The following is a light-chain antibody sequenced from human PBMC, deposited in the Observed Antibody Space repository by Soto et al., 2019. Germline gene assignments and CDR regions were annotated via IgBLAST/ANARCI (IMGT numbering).Light chain of an antibody. V-gene: IGKV3-15*01. CDR1: QSVDSR. Sequence: EILMAQSPATLSVSPGERATLSCRASQSVDSRLAWYQQKPGQAPRLLIYDASTRATGIPARFSGSGSGTECTLTISSLQSEDFAVYSCQQYKNWPPYTFGQGTKLEIK. CDR3: QQYKNWPPYT. CDR2: DAS. J-gene: IGKJ2*01.